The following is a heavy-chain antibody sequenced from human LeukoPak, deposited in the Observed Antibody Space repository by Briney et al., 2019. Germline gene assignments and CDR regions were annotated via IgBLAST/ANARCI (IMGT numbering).Heavy chain of an antibody. D-gene: IGHD3-9*01. CDR3: ARGYDILTGYIDYYGMDV. CDR2: ISWNSGSI. CDR1: GFTFDDYA. Sequence: PGRSLRLSCAASGFTFDDYAMPWVRQAPGKGLEWVSGISWNSGSIGYADSVKGRFTISRDNAKNSLYLQMNSLRAEDTALYYCARGYDILTGYIDYYGMDVWGQGTTVTVSS. J-gene: IGHJ6*02. V-gene: IGHV3-9*01.